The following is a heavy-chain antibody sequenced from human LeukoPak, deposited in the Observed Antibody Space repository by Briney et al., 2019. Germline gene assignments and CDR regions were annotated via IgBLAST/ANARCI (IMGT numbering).Heavy chain of an antibody. CDR3: ARDPLRWYFDY. CDR2: ICTSGDCT. CDR1: GFTFKNYG. V-gene: IGHV3-23*01. J-gene: IGHJ4*02. Sequence: PGGSLRLSCAASGFTFKNYGMSWVRQAPGKGLEWVSAICTSGDCTYYGDSVKGRFTISRDNSKNTVYLQMNSLRAEDTAVYYCARDPLRWYFDYWGQGTLVTVSS. D-gene: IGHD4-23*01.